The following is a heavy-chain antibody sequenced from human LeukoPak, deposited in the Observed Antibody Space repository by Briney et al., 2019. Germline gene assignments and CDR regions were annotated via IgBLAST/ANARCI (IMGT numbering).Heavy chain of an antibody. CDR3: ARVKIAVGHLFDY. Sequence: PSETLSLTCTVSEYSISSGYYWGWIRQPPGKGLEWIASISHSGNTYYKPSLKSRVTISVDTSKNQFSLKLSSVTAADTGLYYCARVKIAVGHLFDYWGQGTLVTVSS. CDR2: ISHSGNT. D-gene: IGHD6-19*01. CDR1: EYSISSGYY. V-gene: IGHV4-38-2*02. J-gene: IGHJ4*02.